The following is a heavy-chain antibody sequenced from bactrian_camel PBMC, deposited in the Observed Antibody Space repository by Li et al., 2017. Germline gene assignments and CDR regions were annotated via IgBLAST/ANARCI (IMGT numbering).Heavy chain of an antibody. D-gene: IGHD4*01. CDR2: ISASGGTT. J-gene: IGHJ4*01. Sequence: DVQLVESGGDSVQPGGSLRLSCAASGFTFSDYSISWVRQGPGKGLEWVSAISASGGTTIYADSVKGRFTISRDNAKNTVYLQMNSLKPEDTAVHYCVRDALWLARYYSTNDWAYWGQGTQVTVS. V-gene: IGHV3S40*01. CDR3: VRDALWLARYYSTNDWAY. CDR1: GFTFSDYS.